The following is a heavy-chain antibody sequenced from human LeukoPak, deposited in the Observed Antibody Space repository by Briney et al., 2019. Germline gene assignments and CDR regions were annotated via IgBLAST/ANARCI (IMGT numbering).Heavy chain of an antibody. CDR1: GGSFSSGSSY. V-gene: IGHV4-61*09. D-gene: IGHD3-10*01. CDR3: ARDARMVRGVIFLNLDS. Sequence: SETLSLTCSVSGGSFSSGSSYWFWIRQPAGKGLEWIGHIFTTGNTNYNPSLKSRVTISIDTSKNQFSLKLSSVTAADTAVYYCARDARMVRGVIFLNLDSWGQGTLVTVSS. J-gene: IGHJ4*02. CDR2: IFTTGNT.